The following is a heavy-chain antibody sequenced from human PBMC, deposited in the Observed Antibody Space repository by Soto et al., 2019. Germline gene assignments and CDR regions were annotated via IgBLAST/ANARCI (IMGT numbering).Heavy chain of an antibody. CDR3: ARDKDREQLGGNYYYTLDV. Sequence: QVQLVQSGAEVVKPGSSVKVSCKASGDTFDTFAISWVRQAPGQGLEWMGGIIPIFRTPDYGQKFQGRVTITADASTSTAYMELSSLRSEDTAVYYCARDKDREQLGGNYYYTLDVWGHGTTVTVSS. CDR1: GDTFDTFA. CDR2: IIPIFRTP. D-gene: IGHD1-1*01. J-gene: IGHJ6*02. V-gene: IGHV1-69*12.